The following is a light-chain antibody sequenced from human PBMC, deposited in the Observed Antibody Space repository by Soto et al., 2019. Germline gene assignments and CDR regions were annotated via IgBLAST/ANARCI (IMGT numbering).Light chain of an antibody. V-gene: IGLV2-23*02. CDR2: EVN. CDR1: SSDVGNYNL. CDR3: CSYAGSNYI. J-gene: IGLJ1*01. Sequence: QSALTQPASVSGSPGQSITISCTGTSSDVGNYNLVSWYQHHPGKAPKPMIYEVNKRPSGVSNRFFGSKSGNTASLTISGLEAEDEADYYCCSYAGSNYIFGTGTKVTVL.